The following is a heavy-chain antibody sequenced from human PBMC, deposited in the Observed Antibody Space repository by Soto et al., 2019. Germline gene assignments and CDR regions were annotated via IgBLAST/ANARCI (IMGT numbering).Heavy chain of an antibody. CDR1: GYTFTSNW. V-gene: IGHV5-51*01. Sequence: GESLKISCKGSGYTFTSNWIAWVRQMPGKGLERMGIIYPSDSDTRYSPSFQGQVTISVDKSISTAYLQWSSLKASDTAMYYCARGSGYHNYWGQGTLVTVSS. CDR2: IYPSDSDT. D-gene: IGHD5-12*01. CDR3: ARGSGYHNY. J-gene: IGHJ4*02.